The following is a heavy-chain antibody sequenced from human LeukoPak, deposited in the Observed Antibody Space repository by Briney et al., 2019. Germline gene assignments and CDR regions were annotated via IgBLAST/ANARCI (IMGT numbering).Heavy chain of an antibody. D-gene: IGHD6-19*01. V-gene: IGHV3-33*01. CDR3: ATEAVFDI. CDR2: IWYDGTNK. J-gene: IGHJ3*02. CDR1: AFTFSSYG. Sequence: PGGSLTLSCAASAFTFSSYGMHWVSQAPGKGLEWVAVIWYDGTNKYYANSVKGRFTISRDNSKITLYLKMNTLGAEDTAVYYCATEAVFDIWGQGTMVTVSS.